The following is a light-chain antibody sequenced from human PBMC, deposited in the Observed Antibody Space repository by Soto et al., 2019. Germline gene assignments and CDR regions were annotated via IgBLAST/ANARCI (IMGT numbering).Light chain of an antibody. CDR1: QSVTTS. Sequence: DIQMTQSPSTLSASVGDRATITCRASQSVTTSLAWYQQKLGKAPKLLIFKASALESGVPPRFSGSGSGTEFTLTISSLQPDDFATYYCQQYDTYSYTFGQGTKLPSK. V-gene: IGKV1-5*03. J-gene: IGKJ2*01. CDR2: KAS. CDR3: QQYDTYSYT.